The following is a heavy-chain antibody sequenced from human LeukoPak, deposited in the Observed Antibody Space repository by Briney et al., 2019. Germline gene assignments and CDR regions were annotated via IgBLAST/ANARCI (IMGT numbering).Heavy chain of an antibody. CDR1: GYTFTGYY. J-gene: IGHJ4*02. D-gene: IGHD3-3*01. CDR3: ARGITIFFGSRLELDY. Sequence: ASVKVSCKASGYTFTGYYMHWVRQAPGQGLEWMGWINPNSGGTNYAQKFQGRVTMTRDTSISTAYMELSRLRSDDTAVYYCARGITIFFGSRLELDYWGQGTLVTVSS. V-gene: IGHV1-2*02. CDR2: INPNSGGT.